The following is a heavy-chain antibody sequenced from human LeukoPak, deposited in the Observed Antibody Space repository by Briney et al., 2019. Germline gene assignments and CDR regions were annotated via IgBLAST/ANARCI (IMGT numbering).Heavy chain of an antibody. CDR1: GFTFSSYS. Sequence: GGSLRLSCAASGFTFSSYSMTWVRQAPGKGLEWVSTLTGSGGSTYYADSVKGRFTISRDNSKNTLSPQMNSLRAEDTAVYYCAKESTVTPGNVNWFDTWGQGTLVTVSS. CDR2: LTGSGGST. CDR3: AKESTVTPGNVNWFDT. D-gene: IGHD4-17*01. V-gene: IGHV3-23*01. J-gene: IGHJ5*02.